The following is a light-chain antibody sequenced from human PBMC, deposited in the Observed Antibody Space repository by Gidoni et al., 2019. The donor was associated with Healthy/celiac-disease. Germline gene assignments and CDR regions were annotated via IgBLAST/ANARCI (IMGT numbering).Light chain of an antibody. CDR3: QQYYSTPYT. V-gene: IGKV4-1*01. Sequence: IVMTHPHAFLAVFLGERATINCKSSQSVLYSSNNKNYLAWYQQKPGQPPKLLIYWASTRESGVPDRFSGSGSGTDFTLTISSLQAEDVAVYYCQQYYSTPYTFXQXTKLXIK. J-gene: IGKJ2*01. CDR2: WAS. CDR1: QSVLYSSNNKNY.